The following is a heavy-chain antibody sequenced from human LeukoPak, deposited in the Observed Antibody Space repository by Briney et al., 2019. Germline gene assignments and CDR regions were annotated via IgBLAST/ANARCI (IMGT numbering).Heavy chain of an antibody. J-gene: IGHJ4*02. CDR3: ASLELLGY. D-gene: IGHD1-7*01. Sequence: GGSLRLSCAASGFTLSSYAMHWVRQAPGKGLEWVAVISYDGSNKYYADSVKGRFTISRDNSKNTLYLQMNSLRAEDTAVYYCASLELLGYWGQGTLVTVSP. V-gene: IGHV3-30-3*01. CDR1: GFTLSSYA. CDR2: ISYDGSNK.